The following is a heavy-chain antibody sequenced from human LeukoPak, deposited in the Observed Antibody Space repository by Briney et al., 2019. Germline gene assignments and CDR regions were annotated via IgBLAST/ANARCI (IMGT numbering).Heavy chain of an antibody. J-gene: IGHJ4*02. V-gene: IGHV3-23*01. Sequence: GGSLRLSCAASGFTLSTYWMTWVRQAPGKGLEWVSSISRSGSTTYYADSVKGRFTISRDNSKNTLYLDMNSLRADDTAVYPCAKGSKGGTYSPLDYWGQGTLVSVSS. CDR1: GFTLSTYW. D-gene: IGHD1-26*01. CDR2: ISRSGSTT. CDR3: AKGSKGGTYSPLDY.